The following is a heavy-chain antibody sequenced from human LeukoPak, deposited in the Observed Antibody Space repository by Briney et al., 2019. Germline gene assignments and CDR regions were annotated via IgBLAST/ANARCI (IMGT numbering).Heavy chain of an antibody. CDR2: INPNSGGT. CDR3: ARAGVRKSGYSSSSY. J-gene: IGHJ4*02. D-gene: IGHD6-6*01. CDR1: GYTFTGYY. V-gene: IGHV1-2*02. Sequence: ASVKVSCKASGYTFTGYYMHWVRQAPGQGLEWMGWINPNSGGTNYAQKFQGRVTMTRDTSISTAYMELSRLRSDDTAVYYCARAGVRKSGYSSSSYWGQGTPVTVSS.